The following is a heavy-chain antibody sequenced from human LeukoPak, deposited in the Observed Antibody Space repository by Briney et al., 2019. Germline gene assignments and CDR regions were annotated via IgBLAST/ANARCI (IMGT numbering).Heavy chain of an antibody. Sequence: SETLSLTCAVYGGSFSGYYWSWIRQPPGKGLEWIGEINHSGSTNYNPSLKSRVTISVDTSKNQFSLKLSSVTAADTAVYHCARESAAKPKAAYYYGSGRGWFDPWGQGTLVTVSS. D-gene: IGHD3-10*01. CDR1: GGSFSGYY. CDR2: INHSGST. V-gene: IGHV4-34*01. CDR3: ARESAAKPKAAYYYGSGRGWFDP. J-gene: IGHJ5*02.